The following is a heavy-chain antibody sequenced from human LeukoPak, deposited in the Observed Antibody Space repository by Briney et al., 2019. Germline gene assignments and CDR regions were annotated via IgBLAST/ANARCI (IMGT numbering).Heavy chain of an antibody. CDR3: ARVATDYSQLAALGYYYMDV. CDR2: IIPILGIA. D-gene: IGHD4-11*01. V-gene: IGHV1-69*04. J-gene: IGHJ6*03. Sequence: SVKVSCKASGGTFSSYAISWVRQAPGQGLEWMGRIIPILGIANYAQKFQGRVTITADESTSTAYMELSSLRSEDTAVYYCARVATDYSQLAALGYYYMDVWGKGTTVTVSS. CDR1: GGTFSSYA.